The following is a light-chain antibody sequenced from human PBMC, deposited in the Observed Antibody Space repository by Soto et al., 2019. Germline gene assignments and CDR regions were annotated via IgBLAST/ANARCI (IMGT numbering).Light chain of an antibody. V-gene: IGKV1-39*01. CDR3: QQTYDVPLT. CDR2: AAS. CDR1: QSISSY. J-gene: IGKJ4*01. Sequence: IQMTQSPSSLSASVGDRVTITCRASQSISSYLNWYQQKPGKAPKLLIYAASSLQSGVPSRFSGSGSGTEFTLSISSLQPEDSATYYCQQTYDVPLTFGGGTKVDIK.